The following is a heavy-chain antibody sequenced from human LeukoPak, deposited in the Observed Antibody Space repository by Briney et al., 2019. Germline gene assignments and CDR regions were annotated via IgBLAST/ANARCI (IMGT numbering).Heavy chain of an antibody. D-gene: IGHD2-2*01. CDR1: GFTFSSYA. V-gene: IGHV3-23*01. CDR2: ISGSGGST. CDR3: ARIYCSSTSCYFDY. Sequence: GGSLRLSCAASGFTFSSYAMSWVRQAPGKGLEWVSAISGSGGSTYYADSVKGRFTISRDNSKNTLYLQMNSLRAEDTAVYYCARIYCSSTSCYFDYWGQGTLVTVSS. J-gene: IGHJ4*02.